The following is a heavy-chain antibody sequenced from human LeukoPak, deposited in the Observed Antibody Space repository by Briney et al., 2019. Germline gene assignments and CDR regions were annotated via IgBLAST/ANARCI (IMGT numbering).Heavy chain of an antibody. V-gene: IGHV1-69*05. D-gene: IGHD3-10*01. CDR1: GGTFSSYA. Sequence: SVKVSCKASGGTFSSYAISWVRQAPGQGLEWMGGIIPIFGTANYAQKFQGRVTMTRNTSISTAYMELSNLRPEDTAVYYCARDGSGTYWAYYNWFDPWGQGTLVTVSS. J-gene: IGHJ5*02. CDR3: ARDGSGTYWAYYNWFDP. CDR2: IIPIFGTA.